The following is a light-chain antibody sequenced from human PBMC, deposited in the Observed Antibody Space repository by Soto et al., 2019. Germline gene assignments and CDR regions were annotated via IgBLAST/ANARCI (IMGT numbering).Light chain of an antibody. CDR2: EVA. CDR1: SSDVGAYNY. J-gene: IGLJ2*01. Sequence: QSVLTQPASVSGSPGQSFTISCTGTSSDVGAYNYVSWYQHHPGKAPKLIIYEVANRPSGVSNRFSGSKSGNTASLTISGLQAEDEADYYCSSYTDSNTVLFGGGTQLTVL. V-gene: IGLV2-14*01. CDR3: SSYTDSNTVL.